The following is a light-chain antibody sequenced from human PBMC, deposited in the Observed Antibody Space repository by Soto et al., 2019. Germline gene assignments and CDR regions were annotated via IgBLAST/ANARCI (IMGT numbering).Light chain of an antibody. CDR1: QSVSSSY. J-gene: IGKJ1*01. CDR3: QQYGSSTCT. V-gene: IGKV3-20*01. CDR2: GAS. Sequence: EIVLTQSPATLSVSPGERATISCRASQSVSSSYLAWYQQKPGQAPRLLIDGASSRATGIPDRFSGSGSGTDFTLTISRLEPEDFAVYYCQQYGSSTCTFGQGTKVDIK.